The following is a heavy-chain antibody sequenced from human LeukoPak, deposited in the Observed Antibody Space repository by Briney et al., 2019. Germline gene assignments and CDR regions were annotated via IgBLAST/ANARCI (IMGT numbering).Heavy chain of an antibody. CDR1: GYTFTSYY. J-gene: IGHJ4*02. CDR3: AGWSIAAAEEDY. Sequence: ASVKVSCKASGYTFTSYYMHWVRQAPGQGLEWMGIINPSGGSTSYAQKFQGRVTMTRDTSTSKVYMELSSLRSEHAAVYYFAGWSIAAAEEDYWCQGTMVIVSS. CDR2: INPSGGST. V-gene: IGHV1-46*01. D-gene: IGHD6-13*01.